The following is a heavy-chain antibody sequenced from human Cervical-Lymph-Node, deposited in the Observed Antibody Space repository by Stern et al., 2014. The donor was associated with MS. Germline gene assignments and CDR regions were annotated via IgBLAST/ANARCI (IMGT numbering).Heavy chain of an antibody. CDR2: IYHSGNT. CDR1: GGSISNYY. CDR3: ARDGRYDFWSFDY. J-gene: IGHJ4*02. Sequence: VQLEESGPGLVKPSETLSLTCTVSGGSISNYYWSWIRQPPGKELEWIGYIYHSGNTNYNPSLKSRVTISIDTSKNQFSLKLTSVTAADTAVYYCARDGRYDFWSFDYWGQGTLVTVSS. D-gene: IGHD3-3*01. V-gene: IGHV4-59*12.